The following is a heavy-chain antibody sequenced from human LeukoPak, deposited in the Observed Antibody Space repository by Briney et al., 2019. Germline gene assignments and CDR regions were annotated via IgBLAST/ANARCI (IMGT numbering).Heavy chain of an antibody. CDR2: ISSSSSTI. V-gene: IGHV3-48*04. CDR1: GFTFRSYS. Sequence: GGSLRLSCAAFGFTFRSYSMNWVRQAPGKGLEWVSYISSSSSTIYYADSVKGRFTISRDNAKNSLYLQMNSLRSEDTAVYYCARKVDPRAFDIWGQGTMVTVSS. J-gene: IGHJ3*02. CDR3: ARKVDPRAFDI. D-gene: IGHD3-9*01.